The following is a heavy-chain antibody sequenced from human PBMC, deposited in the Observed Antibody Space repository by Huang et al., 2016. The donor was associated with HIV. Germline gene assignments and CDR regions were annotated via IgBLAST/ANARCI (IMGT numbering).Heavy chain of an antibody. Sequence: QVQLVQSGAEVKKPGSSVKVSCKVSGGTFNNAISWVRQASGQGLEWMGGIIPIVGTPNYARKLQGRVTITADESTSIAYMELSSLRSEDTAVYYCARGAPDLDSHLDHWGQGTLVTVSS. J-gene: IGHJ4*02. CDR2: IIPIVGTP. D-gene: IGHD3-3*01. CDR1: GGTFNNA. CDR3: ARGAPDLDSHLDH. V-gene: IGHV1-69*13.